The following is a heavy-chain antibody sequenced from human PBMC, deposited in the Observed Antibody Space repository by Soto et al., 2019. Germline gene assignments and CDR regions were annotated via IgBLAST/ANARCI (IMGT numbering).Heavy chain of an antibody. D-gene: IGHD1-26*01. Sequence: EVQLVQSGGGLVQPGGSLRLSCAASGFIFSDYYMDWVRQVPGKGLEWIGRTRNKAANYMAEYVASVKGRFIISRDDSQDSMYLQMHSLRTEDTAVYFCARDTGGSYDYWGQGALVTVSS. CDR3: ARDTGGSYDY. CDR2: TRNKAANYMA. CDR1: GFIFSDYY. J-gene: IGHJ4*02. V-gene: IGHV3-72*01.